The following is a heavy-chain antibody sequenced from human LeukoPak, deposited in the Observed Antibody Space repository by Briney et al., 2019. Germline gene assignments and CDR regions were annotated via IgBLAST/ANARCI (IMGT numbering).Heavy chain of an antibody. V-gene: IGHV3-7*04. CDR2: IKKDGSEK. CDR3: VGGSGWLPDY. J-gene: IGHJ4*02. CDR1: GFTFSTYW. Sequence: GGSLRLSCAASGFTFSTYWMNWVRQAPAKGLAWVAIIKKDGSEKKYVDCVKGRFTISRENAKNELYLQMDSLRADDTAVYYCVGGSGWLPDYWGQGTSVTVSS. D-gene: IGHD6-19*01.